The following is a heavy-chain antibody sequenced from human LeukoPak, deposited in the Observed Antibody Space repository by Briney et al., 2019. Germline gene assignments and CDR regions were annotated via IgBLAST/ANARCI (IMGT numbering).Heavy chain of an antibody. Sequence: SETLSLTCTVSGYSITSGYYWGWIRQPPGKGLEWIGSIYHSGSTHYNPSLNSRVTISVDTSKNQFSLKLSSVTAADTAVYYCARSGSGYLRYYFDYWGQGTLVTVSS. J-gene: IGHJ4*02. CDR1: GYSITSGYY. V-gene: IGHV4-38-2*02. CDR3: ARSGSGYLRYYFDY. D-gene: IGHD5-12*01. CDR2: IYHSGST.